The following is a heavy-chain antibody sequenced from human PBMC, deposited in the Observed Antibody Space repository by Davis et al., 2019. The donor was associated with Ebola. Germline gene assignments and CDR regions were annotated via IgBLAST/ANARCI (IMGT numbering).Heavy chain of an antibody. V-gene: IGHV3-23*01. D-gene: IGHD3-3*01. Sequence: GESLKISCAASGFTFSSYAMSWVRQAPGKRLEWVSAISGSGGSTYYADSVEGRFTISRDNSKNTLYLQMNSLRAEDTAIYYCAKDKNYDFWSGYPHDAFDIWGQGTMVTVAS. CDR2: ISGSGGST. J-gene: IGHJ3*02. CDR3: AKDKNYDFWSGYPHDAFDI. CDR1: GFTFSSYA.